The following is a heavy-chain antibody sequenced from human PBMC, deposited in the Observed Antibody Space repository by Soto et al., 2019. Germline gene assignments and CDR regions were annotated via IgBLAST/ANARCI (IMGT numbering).Heavy chain of an antibody. CDR1: GGSFSGYY. J-gene: IGHJ5*02. Sequence: SETLSLTCAVYGGSFSGYYWSWIRQPPGKGLEWIGEINHSGSTNYNPSLKSRVTISVDTSKNQFSLKLSSVTAADTAVYYCARGIPVEATTTRRAVYNWFYPWGQGTLVTVSS. D-gene: IGHD5-12*01. CDR2: INHSGST. CDR3: ARGIPVEATTTRRAVYNWFYP. V-gene: IGHV4-34*01.